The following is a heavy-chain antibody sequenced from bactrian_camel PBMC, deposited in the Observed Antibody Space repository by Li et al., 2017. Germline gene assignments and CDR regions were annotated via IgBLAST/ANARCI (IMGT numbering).Heavy chain of an antibody. V-gene: IGHV3S55*01. Sequence: HVQLVESGGGSVDAGGSLTLSCVSVSGDTYSRRCMGWFRQAPGKEREEVAHIDNDGTTSYADSVKGRFAVSRDSAKSTLYLQMNSLKPEDTGMYYCAASTDTWCTIRFRESDFDYWGQGTQVTVS. CDR1: GDTYSRRC. CDR2: IDNDGTT. CDR3: AASTDTWCTIRFRESDFDY. D-gene: IGHD2*01. J-gene: IGHJ6*01.